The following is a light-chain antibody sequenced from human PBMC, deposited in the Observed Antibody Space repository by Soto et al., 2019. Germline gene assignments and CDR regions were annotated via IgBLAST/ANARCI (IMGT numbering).Light chain of an antibody. CDR3: QHYDGYPQT. J-gene: IGKJ5*01. Sequence: DIQMPQSPSSLSASVGDSVTITCRASQDINNCLAWFQQKPGKAPKSLIFAASSLHSGVPSRFSGSGSGTDFTLTISSLQAEDSGTYYCQHYDGYPQTFGQGTRLEIK. CDR1: QDINNC. CDR2: AAS. V-gene: IGKV1-16*01.